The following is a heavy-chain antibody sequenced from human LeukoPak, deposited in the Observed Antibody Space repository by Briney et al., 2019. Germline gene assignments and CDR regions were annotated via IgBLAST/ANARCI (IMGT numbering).Heavy chain of an antibody. CDR1: GFTFNSYW. CDR2: IKGDGSVK. J-gene: IGHJ4*02. Sequence: PGGSLRLSCVDSGFTFNSYWMSWVRQAPGKGLEWVANIKGDGSVKNYMDSVKGRFTISRDNAKNSLYLQMDSLRADDTAMYYCARYHYGDRGFACWGQGTLVTVSS. D-gene: IGHD3-10*01. CDR3: ARYHYGDRGFAC. V-gene: IGHV3-7*05.